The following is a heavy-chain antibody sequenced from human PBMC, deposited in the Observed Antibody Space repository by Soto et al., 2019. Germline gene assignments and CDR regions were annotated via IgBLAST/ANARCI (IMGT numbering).Heavy chain of an antibody. CDR1: GGIFNRYS. V-gene: IGHV1-69*02. D-gene: IGHD2-2*01. CDR2: IIPLFGIT. CDR3: ATFYGGDCTTTTCYGEFDY. Sequence: QVQLVQSGAEVKKPGSSVKVSCKASGGIFNRYSVSWVRQAPGQGLEWMGRIIPLFGITNYAQKFQGRVMITADKSTNTAYMEENGLRSEDTALYYCATFYGGDCTTTTCYGEFDYWGQGTLVTVTS. J-gene: IGHJ4*02.